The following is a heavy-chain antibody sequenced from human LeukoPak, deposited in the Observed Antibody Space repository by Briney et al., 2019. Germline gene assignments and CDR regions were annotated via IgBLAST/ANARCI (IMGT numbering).Heavy chain of an antibody. J-gene: IGHJ3*02. CDR1: GGSISSSSYN. D-gene: IGHD3-10*01. Sequence: PSETLSLTCTVSGGSISSSSYNWGWIRQPPGKGLEWIGSIYYSGSTYYNPSLKSRVTISVDTSKNQFSLKLSSVTAADTAVYYCARHWSNYSIPDAFDIWGQGTMVTVSS. V-gene: IGHV4-39*01. CDR2: IYYSGST. CDR3: ARHWSNYSIPDAFDI.